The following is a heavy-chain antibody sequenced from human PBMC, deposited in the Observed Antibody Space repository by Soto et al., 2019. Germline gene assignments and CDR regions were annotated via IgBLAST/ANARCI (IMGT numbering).Heavy chain of an antibody. CDR2: ISSSGSTI. CDR3: ARDQKSKSRNYGSRRDYYYYGMDV. J-gene: IGHJ6*02. CDR1: GFTFSDYY. Sequence: VGSLRLSCAASGFTFSDYYMSWIRQAPGKGLEWVSYISSSGSTIYYADSVKGRFTISRDNAKNSLYLQMNSLRAEDTAVYYCARDQKSKSRNYGSRRDYYYYGMDVWGQGTTVTVSS. V-gene: IGHV3-11*01. D-gene: IGHD3-10*01.